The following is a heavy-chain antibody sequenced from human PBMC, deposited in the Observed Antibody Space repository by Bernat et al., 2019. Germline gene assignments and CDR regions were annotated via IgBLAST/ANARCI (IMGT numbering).Heavy chain of an antibody. CDR3: ARAGIVVVVAATWSWFDP. J-gene: IGHJ5*02. V-gene: IGHV1-69*06. Sequence: QVQLVQSGAEVKKPGSSVKVSCKASGGTFSSYAISWVRQAPGQGLEWMGGIIPIFGTANYAQKCQGRVTITADKSTSTAYMELSSLRSEDTAVYYCARAGIVVVVAATWSWFDPWGQGTLVTVSS. D-gene: IGHD2-15*01. CDR1: GGTFSSYA. CDR2: IIPIFGTA.